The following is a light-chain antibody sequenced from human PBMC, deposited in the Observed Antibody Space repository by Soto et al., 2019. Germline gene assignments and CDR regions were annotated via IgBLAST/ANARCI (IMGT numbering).Light chain of an antibody. CDR1: SSNIGAGSG. CDR3: QSYDRSRGGSVL. J-gene: IGLJ2*01. CDR2: GNT. Sequence: QSVLTQPPSVSGAPGESVTISCAGSSSNIGAGSGVHWYQQLPGTAPKLLINGNTNRPSGVPDRFYGSKSGTSASLVITGLQAEDEADYYCQSYDRSRGGSVLFGGGTKVTVL. V-gene: IGLV1-40*01.